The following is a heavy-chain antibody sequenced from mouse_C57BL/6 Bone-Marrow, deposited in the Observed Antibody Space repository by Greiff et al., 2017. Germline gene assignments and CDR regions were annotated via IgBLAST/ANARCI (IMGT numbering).Heavy chain of an antibody. J-gene: IGHJ2*01. CDR3: AIPLYYYGSSYGY. CDR1: GYTFTSYW. Sequence: QVQLQQPGAELVKPGASVKVSCKASGYTFTSYWMHWVKQRPGQGLEWIGRIHPSDSDTNYNQKFKGKATLTVDKSSSTAYMQLSRLTSEDSAVYYCAIPLYYYGSSYGYWGQGTTLTVSS. CDR2: IHPSDSDT. V-gene: IGHV1-74*01. D-gene: IGHD1-1*01.